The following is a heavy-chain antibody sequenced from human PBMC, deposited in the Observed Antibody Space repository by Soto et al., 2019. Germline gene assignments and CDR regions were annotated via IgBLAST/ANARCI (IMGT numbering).Heavy chain of an antibody. J-gene: IGHJ6*02. CDR2: IIPIFGTA. V-gene: IGHV1-69*13. Sequence: SVKVSCKASGGTFSSYAISWARQAPGQGLEWMGGIIPIFGTANYAQKFQGRVTITADESTSTAYMELSSLRSEDTAVYYCARGRVVSQTYYYGMDVWGQGTTVTVSS. D-gene: IGHD3-22*01. CDR3: ARGRVVSQTYYYGMDV. CDR1: GGTFSSYA.